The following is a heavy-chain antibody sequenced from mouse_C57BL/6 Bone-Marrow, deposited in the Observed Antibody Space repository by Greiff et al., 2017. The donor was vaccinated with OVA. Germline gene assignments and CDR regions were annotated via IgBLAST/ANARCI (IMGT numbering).Heavy chain of an antibody. V-gene: IGHV1-59*01. D-gene: IGHD1-1*02. CDR2: IDPSDSYT. J-gene: IGHJ2*01. CDR3: ASSERWDCDY. Sequence: QVQLQQPGAELVRPGTSVKLSCKASGYTFTSYWMHWVKQRPGQGLDWIGVIDPSDSYTNYNQKFKGKATLTVDKSSSTAYMQLSSLTSEDSAVYYCASSERWDCDYGGQGTTPTVSA. CDR1: GYTFTSYW.